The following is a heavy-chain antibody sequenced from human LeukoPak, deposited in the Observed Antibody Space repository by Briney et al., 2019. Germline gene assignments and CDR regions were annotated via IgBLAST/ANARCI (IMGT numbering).Heavy chain of an antibody. CDR1: GITFSNSA. CDR3: VKSAGKDGYRDVFDI. CDR2: ITKSGDQT. Sequence: GGSLRLSCVPSGITFSNSALSWVRQAPGKGLEWVSTITKSGDQTHYADSVRGLFTISRDIFKNTLCLQMNSLRAEDTAVYHCVKSAGKDGYRDVFDIWGQGTVVTVSS. J-gene: IGHJ3*02. D-gene: IGHD5-24*01. V-gene: IGHV3-23*01.